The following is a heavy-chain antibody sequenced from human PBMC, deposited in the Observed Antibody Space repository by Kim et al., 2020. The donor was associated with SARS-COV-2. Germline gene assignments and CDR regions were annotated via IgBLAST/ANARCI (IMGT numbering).Heavy chain of an antibody. Sequence: GGSLRLSCAASGFTFSSYWMTWVRQAPGKGLEWVANMNQDGSAKYYVDSVRGRFTISRDNAKNSLYLQMDSLRAEDTAVYFCARDPTRRSDYWGQGTL. V-gene: IGHV3-7*01. CDR3: ARDPTRRSDY. CDR2: MNQDGSAK. CDR1: GFTFSSYW. J-gene: IGHJ4*02. D-gene: IGHD1-1*01.